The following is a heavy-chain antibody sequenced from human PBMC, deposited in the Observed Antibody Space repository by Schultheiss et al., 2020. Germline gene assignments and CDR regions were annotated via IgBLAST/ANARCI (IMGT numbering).Heavy chain of an antibody. D-gene: IGHD2-15*01. CDR2: IYYSGST. V-gene: IGHV4-39*01. CDR3: ARHKGCSGGSCYFFFDY. Sequence: SETLSLTCAVYGGSFSGYYWGWIRQPPGKGLEWIGSIYYSGSTYYNPSLKSRVTISVDTSKNQFSLKLSSVTAADTAVYYCARHKGCSGGSCYFFFDYWGQGTLVTVSS. CDR1: GGSFSGYY. J-gene: IGHJ4*02.